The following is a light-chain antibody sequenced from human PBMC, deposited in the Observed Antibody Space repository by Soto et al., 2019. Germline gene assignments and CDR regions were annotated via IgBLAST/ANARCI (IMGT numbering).Light chain of an antibody. V-gene: IGKV3-15*01. J-gene: IGKJ4*01. CDR2: GAS. CDR1: QSVSSN. CDR3: QQYNNWPHRT. Sequence: EIVMTQSPATLSVSPGERATLSCRASQSVSSNLAWYQQKPGQAPRLLIYGASTRATGSPARFSGSGSGTEFTLTISSLESEDFAVYYCQQYNNWPHRTFGGGTKVEIK.